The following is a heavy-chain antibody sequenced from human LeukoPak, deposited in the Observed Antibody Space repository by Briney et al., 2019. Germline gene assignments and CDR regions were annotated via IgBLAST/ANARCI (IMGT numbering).Heavy chain of an antibody. Sequence: ETLSLTCAVSGGSISSGSYYWGWVRQPPGKGLEWVANMNQDGNAQYYVDSVKGRFTISRDNAKNSLYLQMNSLGAEDTAVYYCARVNPDYGHNHFDYWGHGTLVTVSS. CDR1: GGSISSGSYY. J-gene: IGHJ4*01. CDR3: ARVNPDYGHNHFDY. D-gene: IGHD4-17*01. V-gene: IGHV3-7*01. CDR2: MNQDGNAQ.